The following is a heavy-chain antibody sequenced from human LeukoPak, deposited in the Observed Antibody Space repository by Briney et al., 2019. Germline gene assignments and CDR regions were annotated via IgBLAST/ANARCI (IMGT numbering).Heavy chain of an antibody. Sequence: PSETLSLTCTVSGYSISSGYYWGWIRQPPGKGLEWIGSIYHSGSTYYNPSLKSRVTISVDTSKNQFSLKLSSVTAADTAVYYCARVYPNYYDSSGYLEGYFDYWGQGTLVTVSS. CDR1: GYSISSGYY. D-gene: IGHD3-22*01. V-gene: IGHV4-38-2*02. J-gene: IGHJ4*02. CDR3: ARVYPNYYDSSGYLEGYFDY. CDR2: IYHSGST.